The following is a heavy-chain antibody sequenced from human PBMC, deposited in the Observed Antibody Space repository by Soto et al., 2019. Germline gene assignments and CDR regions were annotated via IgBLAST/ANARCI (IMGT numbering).Heavy chain of an antibody. CDR1: GFTFSRYD. Sequence: QVHLVESGGGVVQPGRSLTLSCEVSGFTFSRYDMHWVRQAPGKGLEWVALISSDGSNIESADSVKGRFTISRDNSKNTLYLQINSLRSEDTALYYCARDGTGYVSSGYPDYWGQGTLVTVSS. J-gene: IGHJ4*02. CDR2: ISSDGSNI. D-gene: IGHD6-13*01. V-gene: IGHV3-30*03. CDR3: ARDGTGYVSSGYPDY.